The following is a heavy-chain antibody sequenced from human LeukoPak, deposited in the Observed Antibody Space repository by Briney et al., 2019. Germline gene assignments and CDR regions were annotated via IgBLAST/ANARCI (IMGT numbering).Heavy chain of an antibody. D-gene: IGHD6-13*01. CDR2: ISSSSTTI. J-gene: IGHJ4*02. CDR3: ARGTSIAAAGLYYFDY. Sequence: GGSLRLSCAASGFTFSSYSMNWVRQAPGKGLEWVSYISSSSTTIYYEDSVKGRFTISRDNAKNSLYLQMNSLRDEDTAVYYCARGTSIAAAGLYYFDYWGQGTLVSVSS. V-gene: IGHV3-48*02. CDR1: GFTFSSYS.